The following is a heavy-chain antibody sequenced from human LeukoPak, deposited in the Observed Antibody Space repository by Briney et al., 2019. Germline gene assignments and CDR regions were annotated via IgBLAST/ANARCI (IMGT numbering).Heavy chain of an antibody. D-gene: IGHD6-6*01. CDR3: TRYGSSSGSTDY. CDR1: GFTVSSNY. Sequence: PGGSLRLSCAASGFTVSSNYMSWVRQAPGKGLEWVSVIYSGGSTYYADSVKGRFTISRDDSKNTAYLQMNSLKTEDTAVYYCTRYGSSSGSTDYWGQGTLVTVSS. J-gene: IGHJ4*02. CDR2: IYSGGST. V-gene: IGHV3-66*01.